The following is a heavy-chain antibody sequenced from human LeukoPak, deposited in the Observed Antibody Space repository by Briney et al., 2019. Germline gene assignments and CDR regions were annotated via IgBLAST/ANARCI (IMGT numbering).Heavy chain of an antibody. CDR1: GFNFSTYG. CDR3: AKDHVTSSSWFPDY. CDR2: ISYDGINK. V-gene: IGHV3-30*18. J-gene: IGHJ4*02. D-gene: IGHD6-13*01. Sequence: PGGSLRLSCAASGFNFSTYGMHWVRQAPGKGLEWVAFISYDGINKYYADSVKGRFTISRDNSKNMLYLQMSSLRAEDTAVYYCAKDHVTSSSWFPDYWGQGTLVAVSS.